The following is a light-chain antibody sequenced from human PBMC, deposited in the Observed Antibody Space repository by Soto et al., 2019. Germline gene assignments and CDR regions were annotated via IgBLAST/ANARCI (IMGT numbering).Light chain of an antibody. Sequence: IVLRQSPGTLSLSPGERGTLSCMASQNLGTLYLAWFQPTPGQAPRLFIYGASTRANSIPARFSGGGSCTKFTLTVSSLQSEDFAPYDCQQYNNCPPRTFRPGTKVDI. CDR1: QNLGTLY. V-gene: IGKV3-15*01. J-gene: IGKJ1*01. CDR3: QQYNNCPPRT. CDR2: GAS.